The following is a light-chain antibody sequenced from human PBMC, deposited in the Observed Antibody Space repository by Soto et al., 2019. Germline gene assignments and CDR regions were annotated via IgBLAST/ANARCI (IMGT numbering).Light chain of an antibody. CDR1: QRINNW. J-gene: IGKJ1*01. CDR3: QPYDSFWT. V-gene: IGKV1-5*01. CDR2: DAS. Sequence: DIQMTQSPSTLSASVGDRVTITCRASQRINNWLAWYQQKPGEAPKLLIYDASNLESGVPSRFRGSGSGTGIPLTLHHPGAEYFATYFRQPYDSFWTFGQGTTVQVK.